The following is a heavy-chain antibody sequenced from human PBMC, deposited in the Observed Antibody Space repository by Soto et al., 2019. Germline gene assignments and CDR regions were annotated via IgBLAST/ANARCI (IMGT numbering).Heavy chain of an antibody. Sequence: ASVKGSCKASGGTFSSYAISWVRQAPGQGLEWMGGIIPIFGTANYAQKFQGRVTITADESTSTAYMELSSLRSEDTAVYYCARERDGYLFDYWGQGTLVTVSS. CDR3: ARERDGYLFDY. V-gene: IGHV1-69*13. D-gene: IGHD5-12*01. CDR1: GGTFSSYA. J-gene: IGHJ4*02. CDR2: IIPIFGTA.